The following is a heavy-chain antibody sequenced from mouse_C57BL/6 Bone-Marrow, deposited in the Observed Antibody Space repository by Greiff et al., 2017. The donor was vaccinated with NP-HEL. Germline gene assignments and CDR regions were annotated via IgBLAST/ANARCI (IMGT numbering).Heavy chain of an antibody. CDR1: GYTFTSYW. CDR2: IDPSDSYT. Sequence: QVQLQQPGAELVRPGTSVKLSCKASGYTFTSYWMHWVKQRPGQGLEWIGVIDPSDSYTNYNQKFKGKATLTVDTSSSTAYMQLSSLTSEDSAVYYCARDYYGNYFDYWGQGTTHTVSS. V-gene: IGHV1-59*01. J-gene: IGHJ2*01. CDR3: ARDYYGNYFDY. D-gene: IGHD2-1*01.